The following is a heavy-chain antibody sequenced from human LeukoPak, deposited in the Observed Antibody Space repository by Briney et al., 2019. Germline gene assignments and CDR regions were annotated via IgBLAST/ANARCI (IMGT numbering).Heavy chain of an antibody. Sequence: GGSLRLSCAASGFTFSAYNMNWVRQAPGKGLEWVSGISGSGGSTYYADSVKGRFTISRDNSKNTLYLQMNSLRAEDTAVYYCAKSFYYNSGSWGIFDYWGQGTLVTVSS. CDR2: ISGSGGST. CDR3: AKSFYYNSGSWGIFDY. V-gene: IGHV3-23*01. D-gene: IGHD3-10*01. CDR1: GFTFSAYN. J-gene: IGHJ4*02.